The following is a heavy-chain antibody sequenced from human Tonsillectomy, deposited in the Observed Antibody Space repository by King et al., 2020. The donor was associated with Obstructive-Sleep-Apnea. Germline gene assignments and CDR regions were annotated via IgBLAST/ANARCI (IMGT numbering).Heavy chain of an antibody. V-gene: IGHV3-11*06. J-gene: IGHJ4*02. CDR3: ASLTYYDFWSGNDY. D-gene: IGHD3-3*01. CDR1: GFTLSDYY. Sequence: VQLVESGGGLVKPGGSLRLSCAASGFTLSDYYMSWIRQAPGKGREWVSYISTTRSYTNYADSVKGRFAISRDNAQNSLYMQMNNLRAEDTAVYYCASLTYYDFWSGNDYWGQGTLVTVSS. CDR2: ISTTRSYT.